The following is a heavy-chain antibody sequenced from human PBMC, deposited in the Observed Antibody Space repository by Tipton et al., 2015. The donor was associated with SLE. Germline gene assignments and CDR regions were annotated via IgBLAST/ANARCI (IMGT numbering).Heavy chain of an antibody. Sequence: QSGAEVKKPGESLKISCKGSGFTFTSYWIGWVRQLPGKGLEWMGIIYPGDSDTRYSLSFQGQVTISADKSITTAYLQWSSLKASDTARYYCAKGKSGSYRDVFNIWGQGPMVTVSS. CDR1: GFTFTSYW. CDR2: IYPGDSDT. V-gene: IGHV5-51*03. CDR3: AKGKSGSYRDVFNI. D-gene: IGHD3-10*01. J-gene: IGHJ3*02.